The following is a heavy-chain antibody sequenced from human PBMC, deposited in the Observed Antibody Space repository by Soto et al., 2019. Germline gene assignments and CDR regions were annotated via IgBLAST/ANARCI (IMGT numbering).Heavy chain of an antibody. V-gene: IGHV4-4*02. CDR1: GGSISSSNW. CDR2: IYHSGNT. Sequence: QVQLQESGPGLVKPSGTLSLTCAVSGGSISSSNWCIWVRQPPGRGREWIGEIYHSGNTNYNPSLKSRVTISVDKSKNQFSMNLSSVTAADTAVYYCASSLSWNWFDPRVQGTLVTVSS. D-gene: IGHD6-13*01. J-gene: IGHJ5*02. CDR3: ASSLSWNWFDP.